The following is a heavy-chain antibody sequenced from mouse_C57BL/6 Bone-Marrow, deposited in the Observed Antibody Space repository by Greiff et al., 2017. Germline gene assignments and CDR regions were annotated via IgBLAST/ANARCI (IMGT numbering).Heavy chain of an antibody. CDR1: GYTIKDDY. D-gene: IGHD6-1*01. V-gene: IGHV14-1*01. CDR2: IDPEYGDT. CDR3: TTLPWGD. Sequence: VQLQQSGAELVKPGASVKLSCTASGYTIKDDYMHWVKQRPGQGLEWIGVIDPEYGDTSYAPKFQGKATLTADTSSITAYLQLSSLTSGDTAVYYGTTLPWGDWGKGTTLTVSS. J-gene: IGHJ2*01.